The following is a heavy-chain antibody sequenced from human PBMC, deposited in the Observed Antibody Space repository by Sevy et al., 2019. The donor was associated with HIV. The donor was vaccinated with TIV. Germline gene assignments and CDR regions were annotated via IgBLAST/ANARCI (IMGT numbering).Heavy chain of an antibody. CDR3: ANLNTGYSSGWYSETYYGMDV. CDR2: INPNSGGT. CDR1: GYTFTGYY. J-gene: IGHJ6*02. D-gene: IGHD6-19*01. Sequence: ASVKVSCKASGYTFTGYYMHWVRQAPGQWLEWMGRINPNSGGTNYAQKFQGRVTMTRDTSISTAYMELSRLRSDDTAVYYCANLNTGYSSGWYSETYYGMDVWGQGTTVTVSS. V-gene: IGHV1-2*06.